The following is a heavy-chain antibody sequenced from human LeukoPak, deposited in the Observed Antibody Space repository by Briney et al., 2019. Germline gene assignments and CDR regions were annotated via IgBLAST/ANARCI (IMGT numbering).Heavy chain of an antibody. CDR3: ARDVAPIAAAGYYYYGMDV. V-gene: IGHV4-34*01. Sequence: SETLSLTCAVYGGSFSGYYWSWIRQPPGKGLEWIGEINHSGSTNYNPSLKSRATISVDTSKNQFSLKLSSVTAADTAVYYCARDVAPIAAAGYYYYGMDVWGQGTTVTVSS. D-gene: IGHD6-13*01. CDR1: GGSFSGYY. J-gene: IGHJ6*02. CDR2: INHSGST.